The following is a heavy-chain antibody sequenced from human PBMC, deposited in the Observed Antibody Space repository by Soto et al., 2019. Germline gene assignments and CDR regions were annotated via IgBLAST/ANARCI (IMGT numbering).Heavy chain of an antibody. Sequence: QVQLQESGPGLVKPSETMSLTCTVSGVSISNSYCSWVRQPPGKKLEWIGHIWNSGTTDYNPSLRGRVTMSVDTSNNQVSLRLSSVTATDTAVYYCTKGGGSYTTGWYNDYWGQGTLVTVSS. CDR2: IWNSGTT. CDR3: TKGGGSYTTGWYNDY. J-gene: IGHJ4*02. CDR1: GVSISNSY. D-gene: IGHD6-19*01. V-gene: IGHV4-4*09.